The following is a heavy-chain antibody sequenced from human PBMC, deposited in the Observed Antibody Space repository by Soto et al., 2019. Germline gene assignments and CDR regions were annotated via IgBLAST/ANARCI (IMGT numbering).Heavy chain of an antibody. V-gene: IGHV3-23*01. CDR3: AKAQYSSSWLPMDV. Sequence: GGSLRLSCAASGFTFSSYAMSWVRQAPGKGLEWVSAISGSGGSTYYADSVKGRFTISRDNSKNTLYLQMNSLRAEDTAVYYCAKAQYSSSWLPMDVWGQGTTVTVSS. D-gene: IGHD6-13*01. CDR1: GFTFSSYA. J-gene: IGHJ6*02. CDR2: ISGSGGST.